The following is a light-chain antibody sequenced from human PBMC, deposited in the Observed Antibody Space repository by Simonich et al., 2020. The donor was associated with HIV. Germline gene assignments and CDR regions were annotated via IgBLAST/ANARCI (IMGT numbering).Light chain of an antibody. J-gene: IGLJ2*01. CDR3: GTWDSSLSAGGV. V-gene: IGLV1-51*01. Sequence: QSVLTQSPSVSAAPGQKVTISCSGSSSNIGNNYVSWYQQLPGTAPKLLIYDNKKRPSGIPDRFSGSKSGTSATLGITGLQTGDEADYYCGTWDSSLSAGGVFGGGTKLTVL. CDR1: SSNIGNNY. CDR2: DNK.